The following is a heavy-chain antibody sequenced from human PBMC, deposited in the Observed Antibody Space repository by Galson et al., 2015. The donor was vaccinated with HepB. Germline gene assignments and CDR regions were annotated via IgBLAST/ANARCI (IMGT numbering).Heavy chain of an antibody. V-gene: IGHV1-69*13. Sequence: SVKVSCKASGGTFSSYAISWVRQAPGQGLEWMGGIIPIFGTANYAQKFQGRVTITADESTSTAYMELSSLRSEDTAVYYCARAIAVAGTGLDRDYYYSGMDVWGQGTTVTVSS. CDR3: ARAIAVAGTGLDRDYYYSGMDV. D-gene: IGHD6-19*01. J-gene: IGHJ6*02. CDR1: GGTFSSYA. CDR2: IIPIFGTA.